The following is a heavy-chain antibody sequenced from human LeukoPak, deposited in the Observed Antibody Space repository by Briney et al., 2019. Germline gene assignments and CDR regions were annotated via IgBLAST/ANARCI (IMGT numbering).Heavy chain of an antibody. J-gene: IGHJ4*02. D-gene: IGHD2-15*01. CDR1: GYTFTSYD. Sequence: ASVKVSCKASGYTFTSYDISWVRQATGQGLEWMGWVNPNSGDTDYAQKFQGRVTITRNTSISTAYMELSSLSSEDTAVYYCARGGCSGGSCYLGYWGQGTLVTVSS. CDR2: VNPNSGDT. CDR3: ARGGCSGGSCYLGY. V-gene: IGHV1-8*03.